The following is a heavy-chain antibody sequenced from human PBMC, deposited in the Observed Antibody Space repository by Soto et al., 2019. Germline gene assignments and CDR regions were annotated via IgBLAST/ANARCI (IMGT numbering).Heavy chain of an antibody. D-gene: IGHD6-6*01. CDR2: INPNDGGT. CDR3: VRPYSSSSNWFDP. V-gene: IGHV1-2*06. CDR1: GYTFINYY. J-gene: IGHJ5*02. Sequence: ASVKVACKTSGYTFINYYLQWVRRAPGQGLEWMGRINPNDGGTIYAQNFQGRVTMTRDPSISTAYMELSRLTSDDTAVYYCVRPYSSSSNWFDPSGQGLLVTVSS.